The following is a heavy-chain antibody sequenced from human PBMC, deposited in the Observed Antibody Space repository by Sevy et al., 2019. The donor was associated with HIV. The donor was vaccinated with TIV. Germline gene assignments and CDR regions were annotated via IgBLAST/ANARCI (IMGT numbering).Heavy chain of an antibody. J-gene: IGHJ4*02. V-gene: IGHV4-59*02. CDR2: IHDNGRT. CDR3: ARIPDISGWPFDI. D-gene: IGHD6-19*01. CDR1: GGSVNNYY. Sequence: SETQSLICTVSGGSVNNYYWTWIRQSPGKGLEWIAYIHDNGRTKYNPSLKSRVSISVDMYKNQFSLKLTSVTAADTAVYYCARIPDISGWPFDIWGQGALVTVSS.